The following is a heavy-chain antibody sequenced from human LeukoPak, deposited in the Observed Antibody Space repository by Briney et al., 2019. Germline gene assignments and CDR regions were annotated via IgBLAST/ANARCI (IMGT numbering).Heavy chain of an antibody. CDR2: ISSSGGTI. D-gene: IGHD5-18*01. Sequence: GGSLRLSCAASGFTFSSYEMNWVRQAPGKGLEWVSYISSSGGTIYYADSVKGRFTISRDNAKNSLYLQMNSLRAEDTAVYYCASSRGYNYGYRALELPPSPIDWGQGTLVTVSS. CDR1: GFTFSSYE. CDR3: ASSRGYNYGYRALELPPSPID. V-gene: IGHV3-48*03. J-gene: IGHJ4*02.